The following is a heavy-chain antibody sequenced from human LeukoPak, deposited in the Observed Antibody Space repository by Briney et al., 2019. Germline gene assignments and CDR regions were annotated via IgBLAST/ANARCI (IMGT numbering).Heavy chain of an antibody. CDR3: ARLSAYYYGSFFYYYMDV. CDR2: IKQDESER. Sequence: PGGSLRLSCAASGFTFSSYGMGWVHQSPGKGPEWVANIKQDESERYTVDSVKGRFTISRDNAKNSVYLHMNSLRAEDTALYYCARLSAYYYGSFFYYYMDVWGKGTTVTVSS. J-gene: IGHJ6*03. V-gene: IGHV3-7*01. D-gene: IGHD3-10*01. CDR1: GFTFSSYG.